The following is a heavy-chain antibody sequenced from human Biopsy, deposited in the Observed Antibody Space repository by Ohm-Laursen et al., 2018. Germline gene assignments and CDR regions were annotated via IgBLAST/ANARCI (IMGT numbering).Heavy chain of an antibody. CDR3: VKQWGGYNFDS. J-gene: IGHJ5*01. V-gene: IGHV3-23*01. D-gene: IGHD1-14*01. CDR1: GFTFSSYA. CDR2: IDVSDYNT. Sequence: SLRLSCAASGFTFSSYAMNWVRQAPGKGLEWVAHIDVSDYNTYYADSVRGRSTISRDNSKQMVHLEINSLTADDTAVYYCVKQWGGYNFDSWGQGTLVTVSS.